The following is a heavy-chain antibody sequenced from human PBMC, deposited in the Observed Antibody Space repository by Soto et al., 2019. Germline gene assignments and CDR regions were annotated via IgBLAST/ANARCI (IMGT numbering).Heavy chain of an antibody. D-gene: IGHD3-10*01. J-gene: IGHJ5*02. V-gene: IGHV1-69*01. Sequence: QVQLVQSGAEVKKPWSSVKVSCKASGVTFSSYAISWVRHAPGQGLEWMGGIIPIFGTANYAQKFQGRVTITEDEATRTAYMELSSLRSEDTAVYYCARARRPWRSASGDWFDPWGEGTLVTVSS. CDR2: IIPIFGTA. CDR3: ARARRPWRSASGDWFDP. CDR1: GVTFSSYA.